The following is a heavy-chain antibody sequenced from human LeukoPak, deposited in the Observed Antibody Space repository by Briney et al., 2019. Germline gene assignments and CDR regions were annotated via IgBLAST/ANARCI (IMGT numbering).Heavy chain of an antibody. CDR3: ARYYCSRTTCYFFDY. CDR2: IYYSGST. Sequence: NPSETLSLTYTVSGGSISGNYWSWIRQPPGKGLEWIGYIYYSGSTNYNPSLKSRVAMSVDTSKNQFSLKLTSVTAADTAVYYCARYYCSRTTCYFFDYWGQGALVTVSS. J-gene: IGHJ4*02. CDR1: GGSISGNY. V-gene: IGHV4-59*01. D-gene: IGHD2-2*01.